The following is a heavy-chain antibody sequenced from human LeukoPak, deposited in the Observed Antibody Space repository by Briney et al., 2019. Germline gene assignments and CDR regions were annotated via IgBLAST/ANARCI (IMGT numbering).Heavy chain of an antibody. J-gene: IGHJ1*01. Sequence: GGSLRLSCSASGFTFGSYAMHWVRQAPGKGLEYVSAISSNGGSTYYADSVKGRFTISRDNSKNTLYLQMSSLRAEDTAVYYCVKADFHYDILTGSFQHWGQGTLVTVSS. CDR3: VKADFHYDILTGSFQH. D-gene: IGHD3-9*01. V-gene: IGHV3-64D*09. CDR2: ISSNGGST. CDR1: GFTFGSYA.